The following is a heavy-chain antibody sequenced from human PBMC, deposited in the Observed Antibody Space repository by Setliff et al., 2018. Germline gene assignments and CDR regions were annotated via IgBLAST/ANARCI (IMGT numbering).Heavy chain of an antibody. D-gene: IGHD6-6*01. V-gene: IGHV4-38-2*01. CDR2: IYHSGST. CDR1: RYSITSDYY. J-gene: IGHJ6*02. Sequence: PSETLSLTCAVSRYSITSDYYWGWIRQPPGKGLEWIGTIYHSGSTYYSPSLKSRVTISVDTSKNQFSLKLSSVTAADTAVYYCARVSQLVVLSLYYYYGMDVWGQGTTVTVS. CDR3: ARVSQLVVLSLYYYYGMDV.